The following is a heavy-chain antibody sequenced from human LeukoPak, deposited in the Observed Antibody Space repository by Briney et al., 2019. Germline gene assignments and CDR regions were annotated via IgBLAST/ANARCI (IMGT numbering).Heavy chain of an antibody. V-gene: IGHV3-23*01. CDR3: ARLRGGWYFDL. CDR2: IAGSGGST. D-gene: IGHD3-10*01. J-gene: IGHJ2*01. Sequence: GGSLRLSCAASGFTFSSYAMNWVRLAPGKGPLWVSTIAGSGGSTYYADSVKGRFTISRDNSKNTLHLQMNSLRAEDTAVYYCARLRGGWYFDLWGRGTLVTVSS. CDR1: GFTFSSYA.